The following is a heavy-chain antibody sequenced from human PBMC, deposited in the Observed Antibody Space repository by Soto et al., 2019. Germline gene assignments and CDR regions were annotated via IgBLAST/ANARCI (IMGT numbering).Heavy chain of an antibody. V-gene: IGHV3-66*01. D-gene: IGHD3-9*01. J-gene: IGHJ6*02. CDR1: GFTVSSNY. Sequence: PGGSLRLSCAASGFTVSSNYMSWVRQAPGKGLEWVSVIYSGGSTYYADSVKGRFTISRDNSKNTLYLQMNSLRAEDTAVYYCARDPFSYDILSGRGYYYGMDVWGQGTTVTVSS. CDR3: ARDPFSYDILSGRGYYYGMDV. CDR2: IYSGGST.